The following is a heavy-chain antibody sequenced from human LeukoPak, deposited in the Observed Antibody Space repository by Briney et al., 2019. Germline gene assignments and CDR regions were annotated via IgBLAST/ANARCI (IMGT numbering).Heavy chain of an antibody. CDR3: ARGSRELYYFDY. Sequence: TSSETLSLTCTVSGGSISSYYWSWIRRPPGKGLEWIGYIYHSGSTKYNPSLKSRVTISVDASKTQFSLKLNSVTAADTAVYYCARGSRELYYFDYWGQGTLVTVSS. CDR2: IYHSGST. V-gene: IGHV4-59*01. J-gene: IGHJ4*02. CDR1: GGSISSYY. D-gene: IGHD1-7*01.